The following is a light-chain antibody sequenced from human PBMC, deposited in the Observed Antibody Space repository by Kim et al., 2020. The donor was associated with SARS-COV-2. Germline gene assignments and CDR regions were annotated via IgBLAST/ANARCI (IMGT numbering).Light chain of an antibody. J-gene: IGKJ2*01. CDR1: QTVTVN. CDR2: GAS. Sequence: VSPGERATLSSRASQTVTVNLAWYQQKPGQVPRLLIYGASTRAIGVPTRFSGSGSGTEVTLTISGLQSEDFAVYYCQHYHNWPPYTFGQGTKLEI. V-gene: IGKV3-15*01. CDR3: QHYHNWPPYT.